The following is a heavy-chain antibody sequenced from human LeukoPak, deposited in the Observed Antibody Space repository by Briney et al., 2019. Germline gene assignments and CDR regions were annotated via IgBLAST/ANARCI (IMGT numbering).Heavy chain of an antibody. J-gene: IGHJ4*02. Sequence: SETLSLTCSVSGGSISSGDYYWSWIRQPPGKGLEWIGYIYHSGSTYYNPSLTSRVTISVDTSKNQFSLKLSSVTAADTAVYYCARAGPPHCSGGSCYSDWGQGTLVTVSS. CDR3: ARAGPPHCSGGSCYSD. CDR1: GGSISSGDYY. V-gene: IGHV4-30-4*08. CDR2: IYHSGST. D-gene: IGHD2-15*01.